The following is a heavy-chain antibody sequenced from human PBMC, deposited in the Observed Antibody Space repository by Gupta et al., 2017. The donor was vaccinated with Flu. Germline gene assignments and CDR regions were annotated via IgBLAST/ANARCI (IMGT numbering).Heavy chain of an antibody. D-gene: IGHD3-9*01. V-gene: IGHV3-21*01. CDR2: ITGSSSYI. CDR3: AREVDGYYDYYGMDV. J-gene: IGHJ6*02. CDR1: GFTFRCSC. Sequence: VQLVESGGGLVKPGGSLSLSCEASGFTFRCSCMNWVRQAPGKGLEWVSSITGSSSYIYYADSVKGRFTISRDNAKNSLFLQMNSLRAEDTAVYYCAREVDGYYDYYGMDVWGQGTTVTVSS.